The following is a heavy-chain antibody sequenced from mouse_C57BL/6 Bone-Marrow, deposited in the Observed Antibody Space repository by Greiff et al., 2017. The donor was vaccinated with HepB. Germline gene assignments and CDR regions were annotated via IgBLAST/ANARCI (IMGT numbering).Heavy chain of an antibody. Sequence: QVQLQQPGAELVMPGASVKLSCTASGYTFTSYWMHWVKQRPGQGLEWIGEIDPSDSYTNYNQKFKGKSTLTVDKSSSTAYMQLSSLTSEDSAVYDCAREGRWLPYFDYWGQGTTLTVSS. CDR2: IDPSDSYT. D-gene: IGHD2-3*01. J-gene: IGHJ2*01. CDR3: AREGRWLPYFDY. CDR1: GYTFTSYW. V-gene: IGHV1-69*01.